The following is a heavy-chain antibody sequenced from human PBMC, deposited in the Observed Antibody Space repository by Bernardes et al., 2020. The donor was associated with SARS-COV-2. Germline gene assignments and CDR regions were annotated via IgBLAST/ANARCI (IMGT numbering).Heavy chain of an antibody. CDR2: IWYDGSNK. Sequence: GGSLRLSCAASGFTFSSYGMHWVRQAPGKGLEWVAVIWYDGSNKYYADSVKGRFTISRDNSKNTLYLQMNSLRAEDTAVYYCAREHILTGYPPGGYYYGMDVWGQGTTVTVSS. J-gene: IGHJ6*02. D-gene: IGHD3-9*01. V-gene: IGHV3-33*01. CDR3: AREHILTGYPPGGYYYGMDV. CDR1: GFTFSSYG.